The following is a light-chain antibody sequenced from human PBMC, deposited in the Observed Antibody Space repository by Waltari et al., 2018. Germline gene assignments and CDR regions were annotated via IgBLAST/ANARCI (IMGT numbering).Light chain of an antibody. J-gene: IGLJ2*01. V-gene: IGLV2-23*01. CDR2: EGS. Sequence: QSALTQPASVSGSPGPSITISCTGTSSDVGSYNLVSWYQQHPGKAPKLMIYEGSKRPSGVSNRFSGSKSGNTASLTISGLQAEDEADYYCCSYAGSSTQVFGGGTKLTVL. CDR1: SSDVGSYNL. CDR3: CSYAGSSTQV.